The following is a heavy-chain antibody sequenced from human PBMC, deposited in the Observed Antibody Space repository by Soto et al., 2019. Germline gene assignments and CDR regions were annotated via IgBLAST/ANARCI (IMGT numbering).Heavy chain of an antibody. J-gene: IGHJ6*02. CDR1: GFTFSRFS. D-gene: IGHD3-10*02. CDR3: ARDHVMFLSYYYYGMDV. V-gene: IGHV3-30*04. CDR2: ISYDGKNK. Sequence: QVQLVESGGGVVQTGRSLRLSCAASGFTFSRFSMHWVRQAPGKGLAWVAVISYDGKNKHFAESVKGRFSVSRDDSKNTIYLEMNNLRGDDSAVYYCARDHVMFLSYYYYGMDVWGQGTTVTVSS.